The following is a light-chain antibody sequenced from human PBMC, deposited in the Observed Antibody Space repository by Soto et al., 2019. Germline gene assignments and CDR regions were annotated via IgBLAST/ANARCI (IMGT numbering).Light chain of an antibody. J-gene: IGKJ5*01. Sequence: DIQLTQSPSFLSASVGDRVTITCRASQDINTYLAWYQQQPGKAPKLLIHTASTLQSGVPSRFSGSGSGTEFTRTISSLQPEDFASYYCQHRHSYPITFGQGTRLDI. CDR2: TAS. V-gene: IGKV1-9*01. CDR1: QDINTY. CDR3: QHRHSYPIT.